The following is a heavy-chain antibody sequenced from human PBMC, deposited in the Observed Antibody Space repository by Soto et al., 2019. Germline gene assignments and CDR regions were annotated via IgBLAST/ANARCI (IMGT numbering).Heavy chain of an antibody. V-gene: IGHV4-4*02. CDR3: ARSVKAYQLRSGLREYYYYYGMDV. Sequence: PSETLSLTCAVSGGSISSSNWWSWVRQPPGKGLEWIGEIYHSGSTNYNPSLKSRVTISVDKSKNQFSLKLSSVTAADTAVYYCARSVKAYQLRSGLREYYYYYGMDVWAQGTTVTVSS. CDR1: GGSISSSNW. J-gene: IGHJ6*02. D-gene: IGHD3-10*01. CDR2: IYHSGST.